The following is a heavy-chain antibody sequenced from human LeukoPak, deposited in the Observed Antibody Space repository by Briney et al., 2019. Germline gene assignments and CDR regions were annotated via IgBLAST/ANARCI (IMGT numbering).Heavy chain of an antibody. CDR1: GFTFDDYA. J-gene: IGHJ4*02. CDR3: ARQNMFYDTTGYYSGGYYFDY. V-gene: IGHV3-9*01. Sequence: PGGSLRLSCVASGFTFDDYAMHWVRQAPGKGLEWVAGINWNSVSAVYADSLKGRLTISRDNAKSSLYLEMNSLRAEDTAVYYCARQNMFYDTTGYYSGGYYFDYWGQGAQVTVSS. D-gene: IGHD3-9*01. CDR2: INWNSVSA.